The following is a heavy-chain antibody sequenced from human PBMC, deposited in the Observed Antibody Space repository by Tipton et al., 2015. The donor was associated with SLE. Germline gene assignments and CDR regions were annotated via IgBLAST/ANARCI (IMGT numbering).Heavy chain of an antibody. CDR2: INHSGST. J-gene: IGHJ4*02. Sequence: TLSLTCTVSGGSIGSSSYYWGWIRQPPGKGLEWIGEINHSGSTNYNPSLKSRVTISVDTSKNQFSLKLSSVTAADTAVYYCARGRVMVWGQGTLVTVSS. CDR3: ARGRVMV. CDR1: GGSIGSSSYY. V-gene: IGHV4-39*07. D-gene: IGHD2-8*01.